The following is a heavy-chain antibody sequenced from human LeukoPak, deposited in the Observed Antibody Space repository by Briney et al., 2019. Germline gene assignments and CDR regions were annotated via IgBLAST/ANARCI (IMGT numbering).Heavy chain of an antibody. Sequence: PGGSLRLSCEVSGFTFSDYTMTWVRQAPGKGLEWVSYISTSSSTIYYADSVKGRFTISRDNTKNSLYLQMNSLRAEDTAVYYCARIPSGYTLGYGYYYYYMDVWGKGAMVTVSS. CDR3: ARIPSGYTLGYGYYYYYMDV. D-gene: IGHD5-18*01. V-gene: IGHV3-48*04. J-gene: IGHJ6*03. CDR2: ISTSSSTI. CDR1: GFTFSDYT.